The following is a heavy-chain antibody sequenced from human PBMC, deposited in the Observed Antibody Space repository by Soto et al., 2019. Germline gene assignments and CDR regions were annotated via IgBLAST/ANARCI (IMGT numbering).Heavy chain of an antibody. CDR1: GFTFDDYA. CDR3: AGRLSYSRPSWPYDAFDI. D-gene: IGHD5-18*01. CDR2: ISWNSGSI. J-gene: IGHJ3*02. V-gene: IGHV3-9*01. Sequence: GGSLRLSCAASGFTFDDYAMHWVRQAPGKSLEWVSGISWNSGSIGYADSVKGRFTISRDNAKNSLYLQMNSLRAEDTALYYCAGRLSYSRPSWPYDAFDIWGQGTMVTVSS.